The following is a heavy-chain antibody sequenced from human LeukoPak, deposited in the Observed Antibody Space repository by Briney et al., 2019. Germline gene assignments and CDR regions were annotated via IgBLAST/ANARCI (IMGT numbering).Heavy chain of an antibody. CDR2: IYYSGST. Sequence: PSETLSLTCTVSGGSISSGDYYWRCIRQPPGKGLEWLVYIYYSGSTYYNPSLKSRVTISVDTSKNQFSLRLNSVTAADTAVYYCAREGDYGDYHLDYWGQGTLVTVSS. J-gene: IGHJ4*02. CDR1: GGSISSGDYY. CDR3: AREGDYGDYHLDY. V-gene: IGHV4-30-4*01. D-gene: IGHD4-17*01.